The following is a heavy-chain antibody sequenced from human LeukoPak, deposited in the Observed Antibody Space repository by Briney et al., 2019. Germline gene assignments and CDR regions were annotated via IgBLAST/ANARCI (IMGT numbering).Heavy chain of an antibody. J-gene: IGHJ4*02. CDR3: ARGRTYYDILTGYSSPPDLVDY. CDR2: IGTAGDT. V-gene: IGHV3-13*01. Sequence: GGSLRLSCAASGFTFSSYDMHWVRQATGKGLEWVSAIGTAGDTYYPGSVKGRFTISRENAKNSLYLQMNSLRAGDTAVYYCARGRTYYDILTGYSSPPDLVDYWGQGTLVTVSP. D-gene: IGHD3-9*01. CDR1: GFTFSSYD.